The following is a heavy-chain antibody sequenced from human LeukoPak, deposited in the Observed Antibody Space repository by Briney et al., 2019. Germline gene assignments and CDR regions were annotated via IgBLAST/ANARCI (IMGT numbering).Heavy chain of an antibody. V-gene: IGHV5-51*01. Sequence: GESRKISGKCPGYSFASYWIGGVGQMPGKGLEGMGIIYTGDSDTRYSPSFQGQVTISADKSVGTAYLQCSSLKASDTAMYYCARLRGVRAPFDPWGQGTLVTVSS. CDR3: ARLRGVRAPFDP. D-gene: IGHD3-10*01. J-gene: IGHJ5*02. CDR2: IYTGDSDT. CDR1: GYSFASYW.